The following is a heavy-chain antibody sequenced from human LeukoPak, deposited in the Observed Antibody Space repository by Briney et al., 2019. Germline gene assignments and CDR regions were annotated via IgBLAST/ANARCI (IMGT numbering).Heavy chain of an antibody. V-gene: IGHV3-43D*04. D-gene: IGHD6-19*01. CDR2: ISWDGGST. CDR3: ARYYSGWYYFDY. CDR1: GFTFDDYA. Sequence: GGSLRLSCAASGFTFDDYAMHWVRQAPGKGLEWVSLISWDGGSTYYADSVKGRFTISRDNSKNTLYLQMNSLRAEDTAVYYCARYYSGWYYFDYWGQGTLVTVSS. J-gene: IGHJ4*02.